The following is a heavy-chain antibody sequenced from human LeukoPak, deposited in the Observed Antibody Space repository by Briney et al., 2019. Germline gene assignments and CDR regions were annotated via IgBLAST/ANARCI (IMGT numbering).Heavy chain of an antibody. V-gene: IGHV3-23*01. D-gene: IGHD6-13*01. CDR3: AEDSEVSWYY. CDR2: ISGSGGST. CDR1: GFTFRSYA. J-gene: IGHJ4*02. Sequence: PGGSLRLSCAASGFTFRSYAMSWVRQGPGKGLEWVSTISGSGGSTYYTDSVKGRFTISRDNSKNTLYLQMNSLRAEDTAVYFCAEDSEVSWYYWGQGTLVTVSS.